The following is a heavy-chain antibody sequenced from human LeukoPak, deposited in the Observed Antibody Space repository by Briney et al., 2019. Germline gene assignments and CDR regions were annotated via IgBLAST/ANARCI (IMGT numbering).Heavy chain of an antibody. Sequence: GGSLRLSCVASGFGLSGITMTWVRQAPGKGLEWVAVIWYDGSNKYYADSVKGRFTISRDNSKNTLYLQMNSLRAEDTAVYYCARDGGHDAFDIWGQGTMVTVSS. V-gene: IGHV3-33*08. CDR2: IWYDGSNK. J-gene: IGHJ3*02. CDR1: GFGLSGIT. CDR3: ARDGGHDAFDI.